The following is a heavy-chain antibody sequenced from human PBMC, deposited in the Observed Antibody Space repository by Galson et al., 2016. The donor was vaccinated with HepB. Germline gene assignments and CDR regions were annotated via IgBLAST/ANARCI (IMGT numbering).Heavy chain of an antibody. Sequence: SVKVSCKASGYIFTSFHLHLVRQTSREGLEWMVIINSSGGDNSYAQNFQGRFTLTRDTSKSTVYMALSSLRPEDTAVYYCARVTPTYRPSYNPLESWGQGTMITVSS. D-gene: IGHD5-18*01. J-gene: IGHJ4*02. V-gene: IGHV1-46*01. CDR1: GYIFTSFH. CDR2: INSSGGDN. CDR3: ARVTPTYRPSYNPLES.